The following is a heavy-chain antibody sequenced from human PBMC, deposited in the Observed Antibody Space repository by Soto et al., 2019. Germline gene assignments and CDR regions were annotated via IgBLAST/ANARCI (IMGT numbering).Heavy chain of an antibody. J-gene: IGHJ5*02. CDR1: GFTFRTYA. D-gene: IGHD2-2*01. CDR2: ISDSGTT. CDR3: AKGGEGSCSRTSCLYFSDS. V-gene: IGHV3-23*01. Sequence: EVHLLDSGGGLVQPGGSLRLSCVASGFTFRTYAMSWVRQAPGKGLEWVSTISDSGTTYYANSVKGRFTISRDNSRNTLDLQMNSLRVEDTAVYYCAKGGEGSCSRTSCLYFSDSWGQGTLVTVSS.